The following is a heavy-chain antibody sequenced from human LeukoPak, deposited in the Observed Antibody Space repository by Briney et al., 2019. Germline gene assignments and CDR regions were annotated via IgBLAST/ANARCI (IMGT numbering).Heavy chain of an antibody. J-gene: IGHJ4*02. CDR1: GYTFTGYY. CDR3: ARVRSCGSSTSCYIRGFDY. CDR2: INPNSGGT. Sequence: ASVKVSCKSSGYTFTGYYLHWVRQDPGQGLEWMGWINPNSGGTNYAQKFQGRVTMTRDTSISTAYMELSRLRSDDTAVYYCARVRSCGSSTSCYIRGFDYWGQGTLVTVSS. D-gene: IGHD2-2*02. V-gene: IGHV1-2*02.